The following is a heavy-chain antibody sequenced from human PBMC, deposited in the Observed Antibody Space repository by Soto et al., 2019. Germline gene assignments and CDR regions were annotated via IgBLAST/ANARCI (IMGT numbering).Heavy chain of an antibody. CDR1: GYTFTSYA. D-gene: IGHD2-21*02. Sequence: QVQLVQSGAEVKKPGASVKVSCKASGYTFTSYAMHWVRQAPGQRLEWMGWINAGNGNTKYSQKSQGRVTITRDTSASTAYMELSSLRSEDTAVYYCARETPAYCGGDCYPDYWGQGTLVTVSS. CDR2: INAGNGNT. J-gene: IGHJ4*02. V-gene: IGHV1-3*01. CDR3: ARETPAYCGGDCYPDY.